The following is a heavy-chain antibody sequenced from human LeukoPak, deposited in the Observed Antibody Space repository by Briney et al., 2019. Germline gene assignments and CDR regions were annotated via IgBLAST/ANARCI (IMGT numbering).Heavy chain of an antibody. Sequence: ASVKVSCKASGYTFTSYAMNWVRQAPGQGLEWMGWINTNTGNPTYAQGFTGRFVFSLDTSVSTAYLQISSLKAEDTAVYYCARVVDTWSEYSSGWYGYWGQGTLVTVSS. CDR1: GYTFTSYA. D-gene: IGHD6-19*01. CDR3: ARVVDTWSEYSSGWYGY. J-gene: IGHJ4*02. CDR2: INTNTGNP. V-gene: IGHV7-4-1*02.